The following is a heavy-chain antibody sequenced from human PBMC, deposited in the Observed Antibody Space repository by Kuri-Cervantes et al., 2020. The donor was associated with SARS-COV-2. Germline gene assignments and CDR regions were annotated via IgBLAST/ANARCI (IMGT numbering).Heavy chain of an antibody. CDR2: ISASNGNT. D-gene: IGHD2-21*02. J-gene: IGHJ4*02. CDR3: ARAGAEVTSHFDY. V-gene: IGHV1-18*01. Sequence: ASVKVSCKASGYTFTTYGISWVQQAPGQGLEWMGWISASNGNTNYAQSLQGRVTITTYSSTSTAYLELRNLRSDDTAVYYCARAGAEVTSHFDYWGQGTLVTVSS. CDR1: GYTFTTYG.